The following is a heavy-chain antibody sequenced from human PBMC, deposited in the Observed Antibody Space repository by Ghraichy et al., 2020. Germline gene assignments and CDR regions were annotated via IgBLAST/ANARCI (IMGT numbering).Heavy chain of an antibody. V-gene: IGHV3-11*01. CDR1: GFTFSDYY. CDR3: ARDYYSGYSYGYDYYYGMDV. CDR2: NSSSGSSI. J-gene: IGHJ6*02. Sequence: GGSLRLSCAASGFTFSDYYMSWIRQAPGKGLEWVSYNSSSGSSIYYADSVKGRFTISRDNAKNTLYLQMNSLRAEDTAVYYCARDYYSGYSYGYDYYYGMDVWGQGTTVTVSS. D-gene: IGHD5-18*01.